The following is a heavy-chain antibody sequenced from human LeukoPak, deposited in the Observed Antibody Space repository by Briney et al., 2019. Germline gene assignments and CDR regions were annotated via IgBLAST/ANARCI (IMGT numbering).Heavy chain of an antibody. V-gene: IGHV3-21*01. D-gene: IGHD6-13*01. J-gene: IGHJ5*02. CDR1: GFTFSSYE. CDR3: ARDRNSSSIFWWFDP. Sequence: GGSLRLSCAASGFTFSSYEMNWVRHAPGKGLEWVSPISSSSSYIYYADSVKGRFTISRDNAKNSLYLQMNSLRAEDTAVYYCARDRNSSSIFWWFDPWGQGTLVTVSS. CDR2: ISSSSSYI.